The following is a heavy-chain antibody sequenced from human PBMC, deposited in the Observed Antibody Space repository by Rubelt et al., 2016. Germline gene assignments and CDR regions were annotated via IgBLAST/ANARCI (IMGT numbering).Heavy chain of an antibody. CDR3: AHRLPYSSSWSFGTFDI. D-gene: IGHD2-2*01. CDR2: IYWDDDK. CDR1: GFSLTTSGVG. V-gene: IGHV2-5*02. J-gene: IGHJ3*02. Sequence: QITLKESGPTLVKPTQTLTLTCTFSGFSLTTSGVGVGWIRQPPGKALEWLALIYWDDDKRYSPSLKSRLTLTKDTSKNQVVLTMTNMDPGDTATYYCAHRLPYSSSWSFGTFDIWGQGTMVTVSS.